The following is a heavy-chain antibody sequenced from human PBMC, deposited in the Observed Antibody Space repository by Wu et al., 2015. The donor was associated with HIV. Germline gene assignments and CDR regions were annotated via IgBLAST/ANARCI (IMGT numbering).Heavy chain of an antibody. CDR2: ISVYNGQT. CDR3: ARDSGEYYDSSGYYLGSLDY. J-gene: IGHJ4*02. CDR1: GYTFSSYG. D-gene: IGHD3-22*01. Sequence: QVQLVQSGAEVKKPGAAIKVSCKASGYTFSSYGINWVRQAPGQGLEWMGWISVYNGQTNYAQNLQGRVTMTTDTSTSTAYMELRSLRSDDTDVYFCARDSGEYYDSSGYYLGSLDYWGQGTLVTVSS. V-gene: IGHV1-18*01.